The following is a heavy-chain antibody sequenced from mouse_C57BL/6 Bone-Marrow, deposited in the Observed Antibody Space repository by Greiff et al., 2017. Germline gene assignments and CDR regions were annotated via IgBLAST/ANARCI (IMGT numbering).Heavy chain of an antibody. J-gene: IGHJ2*01. CDR3: ARERAMVTTGCHYFDY. D-gene: IGHD2-2*01. CDR1: GYTFTSYG. CDR2: IYPRSGNT. Sequence: VQLQQSGAELARPGASVKLSCKASGYTFTSYGISWVKQRTGQGLEWIGEIYPRSGNTYYNEKFKGKATLTADKSSSTAYMELRSLTSEDPAVYFCARERAMVTTGCHYFDYWGQGTTLTVSS. V-gene: IGHV1-81*01.